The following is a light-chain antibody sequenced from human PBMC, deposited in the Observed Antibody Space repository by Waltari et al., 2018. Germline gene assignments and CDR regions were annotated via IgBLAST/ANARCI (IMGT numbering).Light chain of an antibody. CDR3: SSYTSSSYVI. CDR1: SRDGGGYNF. CDR2: DVS. Sequence: QSALTQPASVSGSPGQSITISCSGTSRDGGGYNFVSWYQQHPGKDPKLMTYDVSKRPSGVSNRFSGSKAGNTASLTISGLQADDEADYYCSSYTSSSYVIFGGGTKLTVL. J-gene: IGLJ2*01. V-gene: IGLV2-14*01.